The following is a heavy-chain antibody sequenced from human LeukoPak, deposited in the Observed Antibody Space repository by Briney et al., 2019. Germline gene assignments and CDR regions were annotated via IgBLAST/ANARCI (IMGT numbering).Heavy chain of an antibody. V-gene: IGHV3-15*01. Sequence: PGGSLRLSCAASGLSLTNAWMSWVRQAPGKGLEWIGRIKRKADGGTTDFSAPVKGRCTISRDDSKNTLYLQMNNLKMEDAAVYYCATGGHYFGLWGRGTLVTVSS. CDR1: GLSLTNAW. CDR2: IKRKADGGTT. CDR3: ATGGHYFGL. J-gene: IGHJ2*01.